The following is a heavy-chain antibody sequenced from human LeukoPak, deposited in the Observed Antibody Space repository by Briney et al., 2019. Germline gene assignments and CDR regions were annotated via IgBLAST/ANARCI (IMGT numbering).Heavy chain of an antibody. Sequence: GGSLRLSCAASGFTFSSYWMNWARQAPGKGLEWVASINHNGNVNYYVDSVKGRFTISIDNAKNSLYLQMCNLRAEDTAVYFCARGGGLDVWGQGATVTVSS. J-gene: IGHJ6*02. CDR2: INHNGNVN. CDR1: GFTFSSYW. V-gene: IGHV3-7*03. CDR3: ARGGGLDV. D-gene: IGHD3-16*01.